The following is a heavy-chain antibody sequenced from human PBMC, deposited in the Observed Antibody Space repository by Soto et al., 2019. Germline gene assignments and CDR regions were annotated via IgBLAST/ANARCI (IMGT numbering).Heavy chain of an antibody. V-gene: IGHV1-69*01. CDR3: ARGQFHHVSNYYYALDV. CDR2: FIPMFNRP. Sequence: QVQLVQSGAEVKKPGSSVKVSCKASGGTFSSYAISWVRQAPGQGLEWMGGFIPMFNRPHSARKFQGRVTITADESKRTAYMDLSSMRSEDTAVYYCARGQFHHVSNYYYALDVWGQGTTVTVSS. CDR1: GGTFSSYA. J-gene: IGHJ6*02.